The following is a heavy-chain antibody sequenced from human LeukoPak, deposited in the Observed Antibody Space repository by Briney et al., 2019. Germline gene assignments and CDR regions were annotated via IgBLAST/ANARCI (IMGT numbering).Heavy chain of an antibody. CDR1: GYTFTSYY. CDR2: INPSGGST. V-gene: IGHV1-46*01. D-gene: IGHD3-22*01. CDR3: ARDSPDYYDSSGLLLD. J-gene: IGHJ4*02. Sequence: ASVTVSCKASGYTFTSYYMHWVRQAPGQGLEWMGIINPSGGSTSYAQKFQGRVTMTRDTSTSTVYMELSSLRSEDTAVYYCARDSPDYYDSSGLLLDWGQGTLVTVSS.